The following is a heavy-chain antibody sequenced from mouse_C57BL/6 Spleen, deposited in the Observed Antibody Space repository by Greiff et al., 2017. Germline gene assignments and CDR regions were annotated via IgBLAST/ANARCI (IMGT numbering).Heavy chain of an antibody. CDR2: IDPETGGT. D-gene: IGHD2-2*01. CDR3: TREDYGYDGAMDY. J-gene: IGHJ4*01. V-gene: IGHV1-15*01. CDR1: GYTYTDYE. Sequence: QVQLKQSGAELVRPGASVTLSCKASGYTYTDYEMHWVKQTPVHGLEWIGAIDPETGGTAYNQKFKGKAILTADKSSSTAYMELRSLTSEDSAVYYCTREDYGYDGAMDYWGQGTSVTVSS.